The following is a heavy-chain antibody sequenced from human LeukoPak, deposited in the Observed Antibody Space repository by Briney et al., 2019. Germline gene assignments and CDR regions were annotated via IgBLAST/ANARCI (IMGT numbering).Heavy chain of an antibody. V-gene: IGHV1-8*01. CDR1: GYTFTSYD. CDR2: MNPNSGNT. J-gene: IGHJ5*02. Sequence: ASVKVSCKASGYTFTSYDINWVRQATGQGLEWMGWMNPNSGNTGYAQKFQGRVTMTRNTSISTAYMELSSLRSGDTAVYYCARRRAVGATHNWFDPWGQGTLVTVSS. CDR3: ARRRAVGATHNWFDP. D-gene: IGHD1-26*01.